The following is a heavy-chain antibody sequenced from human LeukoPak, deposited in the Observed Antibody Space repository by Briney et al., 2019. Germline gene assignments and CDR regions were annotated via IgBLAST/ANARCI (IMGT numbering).Heavy chain of an antibody. CDR1: GFTFSSYG. Sequence: PGGSLRLSCAASGFTFSSYGMHWVRQAPREGLEWLAVIWYDGSNIYYADPVKGRFTISRDNSKNTLYLQINSLRAEDTAVYYCARARNDYDTSSFSALDYWGQGTLVTVSS. V-gene: IGHV3-33*01. CDR3: ARARNDYDTSSFSALDY. CDR2: IWYDGSNI. J-gene: IGHJ4*02. D-gene: IGHD3-22*01.